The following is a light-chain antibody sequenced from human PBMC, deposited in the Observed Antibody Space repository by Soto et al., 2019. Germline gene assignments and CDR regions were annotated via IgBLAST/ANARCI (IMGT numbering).Light chain of an antibody. CDR1: QSISSW. V-gene: IGKV1-5*03. J-gene: IGKJ1*01. CDR3: QQYNRYSPST. Sequence: DIQMTQSPSTLSASVGDRVTITCRASQSISSWLAWYQQKPGKAPKLLIYKASSLERGVPSRFSGSGSGTEFTLTISSLQPDDFATYYCQQYNRYSPSTCGQGTKVQIK. CDR2: KAS.